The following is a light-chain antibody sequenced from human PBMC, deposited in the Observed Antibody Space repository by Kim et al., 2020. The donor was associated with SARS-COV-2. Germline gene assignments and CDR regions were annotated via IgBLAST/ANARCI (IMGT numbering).Light chain of an antibody. J-gene: IGLJ7*01. V-gene: IGLV3-19*01. CDR1: SY. Sequence: SYANWYQQKPGQAPVLVIYGKNERPSGIPGRFSGSRSGDTASLTITGTQADDESDYFCCSRDGTNNHLVFGTGTQLTVL. CDR2: GKN. CDR3: CSRDGTNNHLV.